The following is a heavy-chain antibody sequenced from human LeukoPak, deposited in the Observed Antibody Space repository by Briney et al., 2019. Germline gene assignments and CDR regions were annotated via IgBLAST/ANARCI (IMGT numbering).Heavy chain of an antibody. J-gene: IGHJ4*02. CDR2: ISSSGGTT. D-gene: IGHD2-2*01. CDR1: GFTFSAFE. V-gene: IGHV3-48*03. Sequence: GGSLRLSCAASGFTFSAFEMNWVRQAPGKGLEWLSYISSSGGTTLYADSVKGRFTISRDNAKNTLYLQMNSLRVEDTAVYYCVRVYCSSTSCSVYFDYWGQGSLVTVSS. CDR3: VRVYCSSTSCSVYFDY.